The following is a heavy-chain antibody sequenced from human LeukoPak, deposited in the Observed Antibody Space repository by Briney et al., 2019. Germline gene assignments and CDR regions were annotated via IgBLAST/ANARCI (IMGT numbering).Heavy chain of an antibody. Sequence: PGGSLRLSCAASGFTFSSYAMNWVRQAPGKGLEWVSAISGSGGSTYYADSVKGRFTISRDNSKNTLYLQMNSLRAEDTAVYYCAKTRKYYDSSGYSLDYWGQGTLVTVSS. J-gene: IGHJ4*02. CDR2: ISGSGGST. V-gene: IGHV3-23*01. D-gene: IGHD3-22*01. CDR1: GFTFSSYA. CDR3: AKTRKYYDSSGYSLDY.